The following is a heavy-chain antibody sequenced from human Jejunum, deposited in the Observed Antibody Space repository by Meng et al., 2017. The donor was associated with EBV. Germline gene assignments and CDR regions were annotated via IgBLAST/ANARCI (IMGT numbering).Heavy chain of an antibody. Sequence: QVQRPESGPVLGKPSETLSLTCAVSGGSVSSGSYYWSWIRQPPGKGLEWIGFVSDYGSTRYNSSLKSRITISADTSKNQFSLKLTSVTPADTAIYYCARDFSSGYFAYWGQGTLVTVSS. D-gene: IGHD3-22*01. V-gene: IGHV4-61*01. CDR3: ARDFSSGYFAY. CDR1: GGSVSSGSYY. J-gene: IGHJ4*02. CDR2: VSDYGST.